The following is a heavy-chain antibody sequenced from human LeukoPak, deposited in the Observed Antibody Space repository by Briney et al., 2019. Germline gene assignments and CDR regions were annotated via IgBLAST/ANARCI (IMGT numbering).Heavy chain of an antibody. Sequence: GGSLRLSCAASGFTFSDYYMSWIRQAPGKGLEWVSYISSSGSTIYYADPVKGRFTISRDNAKNSLYLQMNSLRAEDTAVYYCARINWGSNYYYYMDVWGKGTTVTVSS. D-gene: IGHD7-27*01. CDR2: ISSSGSTI. J-gene: IGHJ6*03. CDR1: GFTFSDYY. V-gene: IGHV3-11*04. CDR3: ARINWGSNYYYYMDV.